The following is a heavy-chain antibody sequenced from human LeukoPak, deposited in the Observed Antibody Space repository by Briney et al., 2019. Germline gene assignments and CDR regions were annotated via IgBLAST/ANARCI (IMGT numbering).Heavy chain of an antibody. D-gene: IGHD5-18*01. CDR3: ATDRLKRGYSYELDY. CDR2: FDPEDGET. CDR1: GYTLTELS. J-gene: IGHJ4*02. V-gene: IGHV1-24*01. Sequence: ASVTVSCKVSGYTLTELSMHWVRQAPGKGLEWMGGFDPEDGETIYAQKFQGRVTMTEDTSTDTAYMELSSLRSEDTAVYYCATDRLKRGYSYELDYWGQGTLVTVSS.